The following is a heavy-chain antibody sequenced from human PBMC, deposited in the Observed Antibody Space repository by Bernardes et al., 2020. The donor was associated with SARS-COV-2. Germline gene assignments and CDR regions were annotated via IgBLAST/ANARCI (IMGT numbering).Heavy chain of an antibody. CDR2: IAYNENT. CDR1: GGSISSGGYY. V-gene: IGHV4-31*03. J-gene: IGHJ5*02. D-gene: IGHD3-22*01. CDR3: ARNSNYYASSGYYHNWFDP. Sequence: SETLSLTCTVSGGSISSGGYYWSWIRQHPGKGLEWIGYIAYNENTYYNPSLKSRVTISVGTSQSQFSLSLRSVTAADTAVYYCARNSNYYASSGYYHNWFDPWGQGTLVTVSS.